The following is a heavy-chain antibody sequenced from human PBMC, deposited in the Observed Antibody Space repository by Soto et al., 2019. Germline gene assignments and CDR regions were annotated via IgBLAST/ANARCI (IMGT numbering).Heavy chain of an antibody. CDR2: MSHSGGT. J-gene: IGHJ6*03. D-gene: IGHD3-10*01. CDR3: ARGYFYGSGSYYNQKYYYYYMDV. CDR1: GGSVNSGNYY. V-gene: IGHV4-61*01. Sequence: PSETLSLTCAVFGGSVNSGNYYWSWIRQPPGKGLEWIGEMSHSGGTHFNPSLKSRVTISVDTSKNQFSLKLSSVTAADTAVYYCARGYFYGSGSYYNQKYYYYYMDVWGKGTTVTVSS.